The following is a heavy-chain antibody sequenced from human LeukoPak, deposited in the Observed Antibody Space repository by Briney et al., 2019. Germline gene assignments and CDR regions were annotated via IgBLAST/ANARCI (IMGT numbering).Heavy chain of an antibody. Sequence: SGGSLRLSCAASGFTLTSYAMSWVRQAPGKGLVWVSRINSDGSSTSYADSVKGRFTISRDNAKNTLYLQMNSLRAEDTAVYYCARGDGSYYFDYWGQGTLVTVSS. CDR3: ARGDGSYYFDY. J-gene: IGHJ4*02. CDR1: GFTLTSYA. CDR2: INSDGSST. V-gene: IGHV3-74*01. D-gene: IGHD1-26*01.